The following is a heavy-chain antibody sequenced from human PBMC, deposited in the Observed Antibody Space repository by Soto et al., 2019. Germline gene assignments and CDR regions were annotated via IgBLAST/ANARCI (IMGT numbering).Heavy chain of an antibody. D-gene: IGHD2-8*01. CDR3: ARAGAYCTNGVCYTGVLDY. Sequence: SETLSLTCTVSGGSISSYYWSWIRQPPGKGLEWIGYIYYSGSTNYNPSLKSRVTISVDTSKNQFSLKLSSVTAADTAVYYCARAGAYCTNGVCYTGVLDYWGQGTLVTVSS. CDR2: IYYSGST. V-gene: IGHV4-59*01. J-gene: IGHJ4*02. CDR1: GGSISSYY.